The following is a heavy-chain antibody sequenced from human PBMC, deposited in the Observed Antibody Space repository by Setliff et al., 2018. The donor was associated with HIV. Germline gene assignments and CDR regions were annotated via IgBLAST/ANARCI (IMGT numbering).Heavy chain of an antibody. CDR2: ISYDGTYK. CDR1: GFMFSIYA. J-gene: IGHJ6*03. D-gene: IGHD3-16*01. Sequence: PGGSLRLSCAASGFMFSIYAMHWVRQAPGKGLEWVAVISYDGTYKYYAESVKGRFTISRDNSRNTLYLQMNSLRTEDTAVYYCAKDWGSRLSYSFYYMDVWGKGTTVTVSS. V-gene: IGHV3-30*04. CDR3: AKDWGSRLSYSFYYMDV.